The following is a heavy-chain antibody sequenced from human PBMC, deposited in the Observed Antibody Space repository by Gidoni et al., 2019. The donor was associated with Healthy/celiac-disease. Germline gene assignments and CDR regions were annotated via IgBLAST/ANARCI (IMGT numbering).Heavy chain of an antibody. V-gene: IGHV3-33*01. CDR1: VFTFSSYG. J-gene: IGHJ6*03. D-gene: IGHD6-25*01. Sequence: QVQLVESGRGVVQPGRSLRLSFAASVFTFSSYGMHWVRQAPVKGLEWVAVIWYDGSNKYYADSVKGRFTISRDNSKNTLYLQMNSLRAEDTAVYYCARDSPSGGMDVWGKGTTVNVSS. CDR3: ARDSPSGGMDV. CDR2: IWYDGSNK.